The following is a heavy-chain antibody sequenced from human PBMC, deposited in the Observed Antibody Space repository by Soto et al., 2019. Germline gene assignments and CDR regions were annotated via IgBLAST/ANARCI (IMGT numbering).Heavy chain of an antibody. CDR1: GYTFTGYY. CDR3: ARATNYDFWSGPRAPRMGMDV. CDR2: INPNSGGT. J-gene: IGHJ6*02. Sequence: GASVKVSCKASGYTFTGYYIHWVRQAPGQGLEWMGRINPNSGGTNYAQKFQGWVTMTRDTSISTAYMELSRLRSDDTAVYYCARATNYDFWSGPRAPRMGMDVWGQGTTVTVSS. V-gene: IGHV1-2*04. D-gene: IGHD3-3*01.